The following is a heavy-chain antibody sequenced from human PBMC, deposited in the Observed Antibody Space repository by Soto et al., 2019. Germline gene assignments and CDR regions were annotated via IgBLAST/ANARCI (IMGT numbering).Heavy chain of an antibody. D-gene: IGHD3-22*01. V-gene: IGHV1-18*01. CDR1: GYTFTSYG. J-gene: IGHJ3*02. CDR2: ISAYNGNT. Sequence: QVQLVQSGAEVKKPGASVKVSCKAAGYTFTSYGIRWVRQAPGQGLECMGWISAYNGNTDYAQKLQGIVTMTTYTSTSTAYMELRSLRSDDSAVYYCARDVPQTSYDCSGSPAYDAFDIWGQGTVVTVSS. CDR3: ARDVPQTSYDCSGSPAYDAFDI.